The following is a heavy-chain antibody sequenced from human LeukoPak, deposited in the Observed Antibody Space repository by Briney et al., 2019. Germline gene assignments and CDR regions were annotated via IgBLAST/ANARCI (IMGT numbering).Heavy chain of an antibody. V-gene: IGHV4-4*02. CDR2: IYHSGTT. J-gene: IGHJ4*02. Sequence: SETLSLTCAVSGDSITSHNWWSWVRQSPGKGLEWIGEIYHSGTTNYSPSLKSRVTISVDKSKNQLSLRLTAVTAADTAVYFCASCLFDYYYFDQWGQGTLVTVSS. CDR1: GDSITSHNW. CDR3: ASCLFDYYYFDQ. D-gene: IGHD3-10*01.